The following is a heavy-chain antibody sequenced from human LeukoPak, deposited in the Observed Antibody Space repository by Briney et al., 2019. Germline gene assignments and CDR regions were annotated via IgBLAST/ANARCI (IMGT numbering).Heavy chain of an antibody. CDR1: GGSISSSSYY. CDR2: INYSGST. J-gene: IGHJ3*02. CDR3: ARGPYSYDSSGAFDI. D-gene: IGHD3-22*01. V-gene: IGHV4-39*07. Sequence: SETLSLTCTVSGGSISSSSYYWGRIRQPPGKGLEWIGSINYSGSTYNNPSLKSRVTISVDTSKNQFSLKLSSVTAADTAVYFCARGPYSYDSSGAFDIWGQGTMVTVSS.